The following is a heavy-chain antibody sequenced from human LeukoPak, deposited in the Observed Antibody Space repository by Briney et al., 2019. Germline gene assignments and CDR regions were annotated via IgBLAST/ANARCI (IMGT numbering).Heavy chain of an antibody. J-gene: IGHJ4*02. CDR3: ASLRDYSGSGSPRY. D-gene: IGHD3-10*01. V-gene: IGHV4-4*02. CDR2: IYHSGST. CDR1: GGSISSSHW. Sequence: SETLSLTCAVSGGSISSSHWWSWVRQPPGKGLEWIGEIYHSGSTNYNPSLESRVTISVDTSKNEFSLKLNSVTAADTAVYYCASLRDYSGSGSPRYWGQGTLVTVSS.